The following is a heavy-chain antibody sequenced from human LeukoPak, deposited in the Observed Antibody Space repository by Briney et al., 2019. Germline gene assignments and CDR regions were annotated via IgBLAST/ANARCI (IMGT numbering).Heavy chain of an antibody. CDR2: IRYDGTNK. CDR1: GFTFSSYG. D-gene: IGHD3-22*01. V-gene: IGHV3-30*02. CDR3: ARDLGQYYDTSDNWFDP. J-gene: IGHJ5*02. Sequence: GGSLRLSCAASGFTFSSYGIHWVRQAPGKGLEWVAFIRYDGTNKYYADSVKGRFTISRDNSKNTLYLQMNSLRAEDTAVYYCARDLGQYYDTSDNWFDPWGQGTLVTVSS.